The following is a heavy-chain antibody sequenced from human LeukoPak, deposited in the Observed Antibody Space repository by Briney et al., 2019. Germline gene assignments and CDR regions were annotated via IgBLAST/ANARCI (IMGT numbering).Heavy chain of an antibody. V-gene: IGHV3-30-3*01. D-gene: IGHD6-19*01. CDR2: ISYDGSDK. Sequence: GGSLRLSCAASGFTFSNYAMHWVRQAPGKGLEWVAVISYDGSDKYYADSVKGRFTISRDNSKNTLYLQMNSLRPEDTAVYYCARDWGRRYSSGWYGDFDHWGQGTLVTVSS. CDR3: ARDWGRRYSSGWYGDFDH. J-gene: IGHJ4*02. CDR1: GFTFSNYA.